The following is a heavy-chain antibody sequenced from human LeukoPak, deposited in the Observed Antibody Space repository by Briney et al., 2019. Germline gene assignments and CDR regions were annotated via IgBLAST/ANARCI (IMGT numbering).Heavy chain of an antibody. Sequence: GRSLRLSCATSGFTFSSYGMYWVRQAPGKGLEWVTNIWSDGSNKYYADSVKGRFTISRDNSKNTLYLQMNSLRAEDTAVYYCARGLFNYDSSGLNYWGQGTLVTVSS. CDR3: ARGLFNYDSSGLNY. V-gene: IGHV3-33*01. CDR1: GFTFSSYG. CDR2: IWSDGSNK. D-gene: IGHD3-22*01. J-gene: IGHJ4*02.